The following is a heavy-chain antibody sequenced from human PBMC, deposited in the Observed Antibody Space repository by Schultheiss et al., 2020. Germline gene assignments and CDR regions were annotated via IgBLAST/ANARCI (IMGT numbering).Heavy chain of an antibody. CDR2: ISGSGGST. V-gene: IGHV3-23*01. J-gene: IGHJ6*02. CDR3: ARADYYYGMDV. CDR1: GFTFSSYA. Sequence: GESLKISCAASGFTFSSYAMSWVRQAPGKGLEWVSAISGSGGSTYYADSVKGRFTISRDNSKNTLYLQMNSLRAEDTAVYYCARADYYYGMDVWGQGTTVTVSS.